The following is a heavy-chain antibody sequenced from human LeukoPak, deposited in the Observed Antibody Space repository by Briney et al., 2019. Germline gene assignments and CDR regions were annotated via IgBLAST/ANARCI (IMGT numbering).Heavy chain of an antibody. V-gene: IGHV3-7*01. D-gene: IGHD3-10*01. CDR3: AKLAKYFYGSETYYFFEH. Sequence: GGSLRLSCAASGFSFTTYWMGWVRQAPGKGLEWVANIKQDGTEKYYVDSVMGRFTISRDNAKNSLYLQMNSLGVEDTAMYYCAKLAKYFYGSETYYFFEHWGQGTPVTASS. J-gene: IGHJ4*02. CDR2: IKQDGTEK. CDR1: GFSFTTYW.